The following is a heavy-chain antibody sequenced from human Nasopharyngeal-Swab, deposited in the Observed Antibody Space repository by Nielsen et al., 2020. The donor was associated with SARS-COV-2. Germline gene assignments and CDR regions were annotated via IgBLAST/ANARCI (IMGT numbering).Heavy chain of an antibody. CDR1: GFTFSSYG. Sequence: GESLKISCAASGFTFSSYGMHWVRQAPGKGLEWVAVISYDGSNKYYADSVKGRFTISRDNSKNTLYLQMNSLRAEDTAVYYCASTYYYDSSGYGGMDVWGQGTTVTVSS. J-gene: IGHJ6*02. CDR2: ISYDGSNK. D-gene: IGHD3-22*01. V-gene: IGHV3-30*03. CDR3: ASTYYYDSSGYGGMDV.